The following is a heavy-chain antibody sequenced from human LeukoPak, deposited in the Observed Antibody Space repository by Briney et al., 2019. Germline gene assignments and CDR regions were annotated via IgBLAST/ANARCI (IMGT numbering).Heavy chain of an antibody. V-gene: IGHV4-39*07. CDR1: GGSISSSSYY. Sequence: SETLSLTCTVSGGSISSSSYYWSWIRQPPGKGLEWIGEINHSGSTNYNPSLKSRVTISVDTSKNQFSLKLSSVTAADTAVYYCARGGGYLAFDIWGQGTMVTVSS. CDR2: INHSGST. D-gene: IGHD3-16*01. CDR3: ARGGGYLAFDI. J-gene: IGHJ3*02.